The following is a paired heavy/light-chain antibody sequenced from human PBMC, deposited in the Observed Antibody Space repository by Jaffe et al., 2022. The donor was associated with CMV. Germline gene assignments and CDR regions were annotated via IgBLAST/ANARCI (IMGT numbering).Light chain of an antibody. CDR2: DTS. J-gene: IGKJ5*01. CDR3: QQYGSSSIT. V-gene: IGKV3-20*01. Sequence: EIVLTQSPGTLSLSPGERATLSCRASQSVASNYLAWYQRKPGQAPRLLIYDTSSRATGIPDRFSGSGSGTDFTLTISRLEPEDFAVYYCQQYGSSSITFGQGTRLEIK. CDR1: QSVASNY.
Heavy chain of an antibody. CDR2: ITPIFNIA. D-gene: IGHD6-19*01. CDR3: ARDRGGSGWFYHFDD. V-gene: IGHV1-69*09. CDR1: GCTFSTYG. Sequence: QVQLVQSGAEVKKPGSSVKVSCKASGCTFSTYGINWVRQAPGQGLEWMGKITPIFNIANYAQKFQGRVTITADKSTCTAYMELSSLRSEDTAVYYCARDRGGSGWFYHFDDWGQGTVVTVSS. J-gene: IGHJ4*02.